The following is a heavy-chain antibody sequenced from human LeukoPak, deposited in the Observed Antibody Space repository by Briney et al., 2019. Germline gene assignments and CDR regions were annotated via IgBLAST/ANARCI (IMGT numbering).Heavy chain of an antibody. CDR1: GGSISSYY. Sequence: SETLSLTCTDSGGSISSYYWSWIRQPPGKGLEWIGYIYYSGSTNYNPSLKSRVTISVDTSKNQFSLKLSSVTAADTAVYYCARYHYYGSGSYYPHFDYWGQGTLVTVSS. CDR3: ARYHYYGSGSYYPHFDY. D-gene: IGHD3-10*01. V-gene: IGHV4-59*01. CDR2: IYYSGST. J-gene: IGHJ4*02.